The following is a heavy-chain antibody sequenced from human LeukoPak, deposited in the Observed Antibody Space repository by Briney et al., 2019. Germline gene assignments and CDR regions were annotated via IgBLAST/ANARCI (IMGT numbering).Heavy chain of an antibody. Sequence: SETLSLTCTVSGGSISSSSYYWGWIRQPPGKGLEWIGSIYYSGSTYYNPSLKSRVTISVDTSKNQFSLKLSSVTAADTALYYCARQSIYGSGSYPTLYYYYYMDVWGKGTTVTVSS. J-gene: IGHJ6*03. D-gene: IGHD3-10*01. CDR3: ARQSIYGSGSYPTLYYYYYMDV. V-gene: IGHV4-39*07. CDR2: IYYSGST. CDR1: GGSISSSSYY.